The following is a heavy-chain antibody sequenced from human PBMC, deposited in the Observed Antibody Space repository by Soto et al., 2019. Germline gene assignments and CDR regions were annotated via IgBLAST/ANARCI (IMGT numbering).Heavy chain of an antibody. J-gene: IGHJ3*02. CDR2: IWYDGSNN. Sequence: QVQLVESGGGVVQPGRSLRLSCAASGFTFSSYGMHWVRQAPGKGLEWVAVIWYDGSNNYYADSVKGRFTISRDNSKNTLYLQMNSLRAEDTAVYYCARDGFDIWGQGTMVTVSS. V-gene: IGHV3-33*01. CDR1: GFTFSSYG. CDR3: ARDGFDI. D-gene: IGHD3-10*01.